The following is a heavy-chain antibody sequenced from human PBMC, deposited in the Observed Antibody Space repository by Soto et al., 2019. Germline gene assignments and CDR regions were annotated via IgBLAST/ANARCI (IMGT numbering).Heavy chain of an antibody. J-gene: IGHJ5*02. V-gene: IGHV1-2*02. CDR2: INPNSGGT. CDR3: ARDLPITIFGVVTDNWFDP. CDR1: GYTFTGYY. Sequence: GASVKVSCKASGYTFTGYYMHWVRQAPGQGLEWMGWINPNSGGTNYAQKFRGRVTMTGDTSISTAYMELRRLRSDDTAVYYCARDLPITIFGVVTDNWFDPWGQGTLVTVSS. D-gene: IGHD3-3*01.